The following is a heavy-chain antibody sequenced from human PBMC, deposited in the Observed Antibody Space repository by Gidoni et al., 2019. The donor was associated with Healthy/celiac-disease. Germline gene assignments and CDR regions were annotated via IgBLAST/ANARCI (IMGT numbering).Heavy chain of an antibody. V-gene: IGHV4-34*01. CDR1: GGSFSGYY. D-gene: IGHD2-21*01. Sequence: QVQLQQWGAGLLKPSETLSLTCAVYGGSFSGYYWSWIRQPPGKGLEWIGEINHSGSTNYNPSLKSRVTISVDTSKNQFSLKLSSVTAADTAVYYCARCGGARGCCVYWGQGTLVTVSS. CDR2: INHSGST. CDR3: ARCGGARGCCVY. J-gene: IGHJ4*02.